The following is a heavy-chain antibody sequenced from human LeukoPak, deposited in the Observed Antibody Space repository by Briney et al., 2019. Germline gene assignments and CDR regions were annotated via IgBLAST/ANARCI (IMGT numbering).Heavy chain of an antibody. CDR2: ISAYNGNT. J-gene: IGHJ6*02. CDR1: GYTFTSYG. V-gene: IGHV1-18*01. CDR3: ARVALAGEKYGMDV. D-gene: IGHD7-27*01. Sequence: ASVKVSCKASGYTFTSYGISWARQAPGQGLEWMGWISAYNGNTNYAQKLQGRVTMTTDTSTSTAYMELRSLRSDDTAVYYCARVALAGEKYGMDVWGQGTTVTVSS.